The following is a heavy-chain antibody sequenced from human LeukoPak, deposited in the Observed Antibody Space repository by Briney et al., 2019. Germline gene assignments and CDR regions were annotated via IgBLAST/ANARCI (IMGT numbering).Heavy chain of an antibody. CDR2: IYTSGST. D-gene: IGHD2-15*01. J-gene: IGHJ6*02. Sequence: SETLSLTCTVSGGSISSYYWNWIRQPAGKGLEWIGRIYTSGSTNYNPSLKSRVTMSVDTSKNQFSLKLSSVTAADTAVYYCARASPCGGSCYYYGMDVWGQGTTVTVSS. CDR1: GGSISSYY. V-gene: IGHV4-4*07. CDR3: ARASPCGGSCYYYGMDV.